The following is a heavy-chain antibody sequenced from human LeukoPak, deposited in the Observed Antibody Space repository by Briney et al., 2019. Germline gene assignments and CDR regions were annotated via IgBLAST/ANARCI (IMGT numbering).Heavy chain of an antibody. CDR2: ISAYNGNT. D-gene: IGHD3-22*01. Sequence: ASVKVSCKASGYAFTSNGISWVRQAPGQGLEWMGWISAYNGNTNYEQKLQGRVTMTTDTSTSTAYMELRSLRSDDTAVYYCASLKNSYDSSGYLVTDAFDIWGQGTMVTVSS. V-gene: IGHV1-18*01. J-gene: IGHJ3*02. CDR1: GYAFTSNG. CDR3: ASLKNSYDSSGYLVTDAFDI.